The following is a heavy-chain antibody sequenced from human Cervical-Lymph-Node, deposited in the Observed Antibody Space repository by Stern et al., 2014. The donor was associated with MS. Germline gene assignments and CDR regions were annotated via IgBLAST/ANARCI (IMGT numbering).Heavy chain of an antibody. CDR2: ISYDGNSK. CDR1: GFTFSSYT. V-gene: IGHV3-30-3*01. J-gene: IGHJ4*02. Sequence: VQLVESGGGVVQPGRSLRLSCAASGFTFSSYTMHWVRQAPGKVLEWVAVISYDGNSKFYADSVKGRFTISRDNSKNTLFLQMNSLRTEDTAVYYCARDGRSVWGQGTLVTVSS. CDR3: ARDGRSV.